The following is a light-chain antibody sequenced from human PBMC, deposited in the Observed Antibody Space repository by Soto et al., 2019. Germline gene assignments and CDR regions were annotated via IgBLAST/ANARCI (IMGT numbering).Light chain of an antibody. CDR1: RGLASSY. CDR2: AAS. J-gene: IGKJ2*01. V-gene: IGKV3-20*01. Sequence: DMVLTQSPGTLSLSPGERATLSCRASRGLASSYLGWYQQKPGQPTRLILYAASKRATGIPDRFSGSGSGTDFTLTINRLEPEDSAVYYCQQYGSSPPYTFGQGTKVDIK. CDR3: QQYGSSPPYT.